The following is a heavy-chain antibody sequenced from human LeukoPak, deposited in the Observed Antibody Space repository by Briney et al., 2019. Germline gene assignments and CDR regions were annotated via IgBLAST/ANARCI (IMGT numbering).Heavy chain of an antibody. Sequence: GGSLRLSCAASGFTFSSYAMSWVRQAPGKGLEWLSTIGGGSENTYCADSVRGRFTISRDNSKNTVYLQMKSLRADDTAVYFCAKVFTGSQDYWGQGTLVTVSS. CDR2: IGGGSENT. CDR1: GFTFSSYA. CDR3: AKVFTGSQDY. V-gene: IGHV3-23*01. J-gene: IGHJ4*02. D-gene: IGHD3-22*01.